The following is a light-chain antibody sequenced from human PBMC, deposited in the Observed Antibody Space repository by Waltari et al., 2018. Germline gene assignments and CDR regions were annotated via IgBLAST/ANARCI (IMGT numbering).Light chain of an antibody. CDR1: SSDGGFYNY. V-gene: IGLV2-14*01. J-gene: IGLJ3*02. Sequence: QSAPTQPASVSGSPGQSTTISCTAPSSDGGFYNYALWYQQHPGTAPKLIIYDVCERPSGVSNRFSGSKSGNTASLTISGLQAEDEADYYCNSYAGSSSWVFGGGTKLTVL. CDR3: NSYAGSSSWV. CDR2: DVC.